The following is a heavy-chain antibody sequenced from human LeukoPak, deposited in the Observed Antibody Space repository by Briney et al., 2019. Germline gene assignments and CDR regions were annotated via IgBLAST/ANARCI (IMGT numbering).Heavy chain of an antibody. J-gene: IGHJ4*02. V-gene: IGHV3-21*01. CDR3: ARDEEKFRCLDY. CDR2: ISSSSSYI. D-gene: IGHD2-8*01. Sequence: GGSLRLSCAASGFTFSSYNMNWVRQAPGKGLEWVSSISSSSSYIYYADSVRGRFTISRDNAKNSLYLQINSLGAEDTAVYYCARDEEKFRCLDYWGQGTLVTVSS. CDR1: GFTFSSYN.